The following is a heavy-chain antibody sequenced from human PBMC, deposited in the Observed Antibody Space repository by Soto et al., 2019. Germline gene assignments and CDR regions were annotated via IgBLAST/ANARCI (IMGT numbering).Heavy chain of an antibody. CDR2: ISQSGSP. Sequence: QVQLQESGPGLVKPSETLSLNCSVSGAPVSSGGNFWIWIRQSPGKGLESLGYISQSGSPNYSPSMKARLAISLDTTQNQFSLRLDSVTAADTAVYFCARWDGGAVDIWGRGTMVVVSS. CDR1: GAPVSSGGNF. D-gene: IGHD1-26*01. V-gene: IGHV4-61*08. J-gene: IGHJ3*02. CDR3: ARWDGGAVDI.